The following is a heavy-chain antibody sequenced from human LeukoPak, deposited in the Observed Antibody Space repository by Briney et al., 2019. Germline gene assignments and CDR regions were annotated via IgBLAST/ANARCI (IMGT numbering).Heavy chain of an antibody. CDR2: ISTSGGCT. CDR1: RFTFSTYA. J-gene: IGHJ4*02. D-gene: IGHD1-26*01. Sequence: GGSLRLSCAASRFTFSTYAMTWVRQAPGKGLEWVSSISTSGGCTYYADSVKGRFTISRDNSKNTLYLQMNSLRAADTAVSSLAKGSRRSGTYYFDYWGQGSLVTVSS. V-gene: IGHV3-23*01. CDR3: AKGSRRSGTYYFDY.